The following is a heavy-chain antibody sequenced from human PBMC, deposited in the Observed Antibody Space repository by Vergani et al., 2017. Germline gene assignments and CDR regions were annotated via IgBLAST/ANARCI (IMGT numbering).Heavy chain of an antibody. CDR3: ARARGLGYCSSTSCYAPGMDV. CDR2: MNPNSGNT. Sequence: QVQLVQSGAEVKKPGASVKVSCKASGYTFTSYDINWVRQATGQGLEWMGWMNPNSGNTGYAQKFQGRVTMTRNTSISTAYMELSSLRSEDTAVYYCARARGLGYCSSTSCYAPGMDVGGEGTTVTVSS. CDR1: GYTFTSYD. J-gene: IGHJ6*04. D-gene: IGHD2-2*01. V-gene: IGHV1-8*01.